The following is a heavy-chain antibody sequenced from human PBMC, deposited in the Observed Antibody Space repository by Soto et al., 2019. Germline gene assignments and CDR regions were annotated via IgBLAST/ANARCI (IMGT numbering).Heavy chain of an antibody. CDR2: IYYSGST. D-gene: IGHD3-3*01. Sequence: SETLSLTCTVSGGSISSYYWSWIRQPPGKGLEWIGYIYYSGSTNYNPSLKSRVTVSLDTSKSQFSLKLTSVTAADTAIYYCARAVPPYLTTYFDYWGQGTLVTVSS. CDR1: GGSISSYY. J-gene: IGHJ4*02. CDR3: ARAVPPYLTTYFDY. V-gene: IGHV4-59*01.